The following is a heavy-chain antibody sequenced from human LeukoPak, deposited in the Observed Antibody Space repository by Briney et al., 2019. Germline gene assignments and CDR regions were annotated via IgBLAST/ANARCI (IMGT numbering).Heavy chain of an antibody. CDR3: ARFGSSEDAFDI. V-gene: IGHV4-39*01. D-gene: IGHD3-10*01. CDR1: GGSISSTSYY. J-gene: IGHJ3*02. Sequence: SETLSPTCTVSGGSISSTSYYWGWIRQPPGKGLEWIGSIYYSGSTYYNPSLKSRVTISVDTSKNQFSLKLSSVTAADTAVYYCARFGSSEDAFDIWGQGTMVTVSS. CDR2: IYYSGST.